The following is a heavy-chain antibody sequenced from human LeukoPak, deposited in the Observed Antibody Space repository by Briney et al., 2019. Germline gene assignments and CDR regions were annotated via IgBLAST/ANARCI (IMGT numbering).Heavy chain of an antibody. D-gene: IGHD3-10*01. CDR3: ARHSDYGSGSYYEGVDY. V-gene: IGHV4-59*08. CDR1: GGSISSYY. CDR2: ICYSGST. J-gene: IGHJ4*02. Sequence: SETLSLTCTVSGGSISSYYWSWIRQPPGKGLEWIGYICYSGSTNYNPSLKSRVTISVDTSKNQFSLKLSSVTAADTAVYYCARHSDYGSGSYYEGVDYWGQGTLVTVSS.